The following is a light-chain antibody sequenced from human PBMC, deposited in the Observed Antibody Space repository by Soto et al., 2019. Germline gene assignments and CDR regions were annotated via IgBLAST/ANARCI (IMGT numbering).Light chain of an antibody. CDR3: QQRANWPRT. V-gene: IGKV3-11*01. CDR1: QSVSSY. J-gene: IGKJ1*01. CDR2: DAS. Sequence: EIVLTQSPATLSLSPGERATLSRRASQSVSSYLAWYQQKPGQAPRLLIYDASNRATGIPDRFSGSGSGTDFTLTISRLEPEDFAVYYCQQRANWPRTFGQGTKVEIK.